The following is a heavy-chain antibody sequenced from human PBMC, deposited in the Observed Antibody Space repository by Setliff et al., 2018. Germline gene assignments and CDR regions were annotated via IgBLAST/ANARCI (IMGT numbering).Heavy chain of an antibody. CDR1: GYTFGAHY. CDR2: INPNSGDT. D-gene: IGHD6-13*01. CDR3: AADGVSPMHW. J-gene: IGHJ4*02. Sequence: ASVKVSCKASGYTFGAHYIHWVRQAPGQGFEWMGWINPNSGDTNYAQNFQGRVTMTRDTSINTVYMDLSGLTSDDTAIYYCAADGVSPMHWWGQGTRVTVSS. V-gene: IGHV1-2*02.